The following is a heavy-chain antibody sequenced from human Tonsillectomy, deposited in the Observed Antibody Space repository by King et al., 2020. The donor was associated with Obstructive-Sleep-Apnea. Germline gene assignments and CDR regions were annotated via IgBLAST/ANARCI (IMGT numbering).Heavy chain of an antibody. V-gene: IGHV4-31*03. J-gene: IGHJ5*02. CDR1: GGSISSGAYY. D-gene: IGHD2-2*01. CDR3: ARERRFCTSTSCYDWFDP. Sequence: QLQESGPGLVKPSQTLSLTCTVSGGSISSGAYYWSWIRQHPGKGLEWIGYIYYSGSTYYNPSLKSRVTISIDTSKNQFSLTVTSVTAADTAVYYVARERRFCTSTSCYDWFDPWGQGTLVTVSS. CDR2: IYYSGST.